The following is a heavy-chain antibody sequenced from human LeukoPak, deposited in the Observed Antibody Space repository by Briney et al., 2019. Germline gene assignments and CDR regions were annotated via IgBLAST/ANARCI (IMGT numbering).Heavy chain of an antibody. V-gene: IGHV4-59*08. Sequence: SETLSLTCIVSDESICTYYWSWMPQPPGKGLEWIGYIHYNGITNYNPSLKSRVTISVDTSKKQFSLKLRSVTAADTAVYYCARHGGYEEGFGANWFYPWGQGTLVSVSS. CDR1: DESICTYY. CDR2: IHYNGIT. D-gene: IGHD3-10*01. CDR3: ARHGGYEEGFGANWFYP. J-gene: IGHJ5*02.